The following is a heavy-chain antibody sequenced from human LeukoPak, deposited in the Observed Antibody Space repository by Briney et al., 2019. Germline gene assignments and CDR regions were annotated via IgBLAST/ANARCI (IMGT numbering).Heavy chain of an antibody. CDR1: GYTFIGYY. D-gene: IGHD2-15*01. V-gene: IGHV1-2*02. Sequence: GASVKVSCKASGYTFIGYYMHWVRQAPGQGLEWMGWMNPNSGDTKYAEKFQDRVTMTRDTSTSTAYMELSRLRSDDTAVYYCARVGSVGRAFDLWGQGTMVTVSP. CDR3: ARVGSVGRAFDL. CDR2: MNPNSGDT. J-gene: IGHJ3*01.